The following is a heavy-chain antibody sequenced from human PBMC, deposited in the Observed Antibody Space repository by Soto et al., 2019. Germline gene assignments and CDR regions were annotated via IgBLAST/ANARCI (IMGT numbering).Heavy chain of an antibody. CDR1: GRTLASFG. D-gene: IGHD2-2*01. CDR2: ISANSENT. Sequence: GAVKVYCNSSGRTLASFGGSGVRQSPGQGLEWLGWISANSENTNYAQSFQDRLTMTADTSTTTAYMELRSLTSDDTAVYYCAREYCSSTSCFGPDYWGQGTLVTVSS. V-gene: IGHV1-18*01. CDR3: AREYCSSTSCFGPDY. J-gene: IGHJ4*02.